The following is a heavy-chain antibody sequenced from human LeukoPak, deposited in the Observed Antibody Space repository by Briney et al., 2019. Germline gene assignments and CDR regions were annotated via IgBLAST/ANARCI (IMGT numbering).Heavy chain of an antibody. CDR3: AKYPASGGYFDY. CDR2: ISGSGANT. V-gene: IGHV3-23*01. CDR1: GFTFSTYS. Sequence: PGGSLRLSCAASGFTFSTYSMSWVRRAPGKGLEWVSGISGSGANTYYADSVKGRFTISRDNSKNTLYLQMNSLRAEDTAVFYCAKYPASGGYFDYWGQGTLVTVSS. D-gene: IGHD6-13*01. J-gene: IGHJ4*02.